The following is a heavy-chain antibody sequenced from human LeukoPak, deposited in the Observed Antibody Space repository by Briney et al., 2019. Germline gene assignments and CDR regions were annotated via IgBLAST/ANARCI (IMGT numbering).Heavy chain of an antibody. Sequence: PGGSLRLSCAASGFTFDDYTMHWVRQAPGKGLEWVSLISWDGGSTYYADSVKGRFTISRDNSKNSLYLQMNSLRTEDTALYYCAKDDGTRHSFMDVWGKGTTVTVSS. D-gene: IGHD6-13*01. CDR3: AKDDGTRHSFMDV. CDR2: ISWDGGST. J-gene: IGHJ6*03. CDR1: GFTFDDYT. V-gene: IGHV3-43*01.